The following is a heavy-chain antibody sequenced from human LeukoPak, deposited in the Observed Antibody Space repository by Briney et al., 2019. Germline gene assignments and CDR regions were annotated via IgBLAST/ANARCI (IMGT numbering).Heavy chain of an antibody. CDR1: GGTFSSYA. Sequence: PVKVSCKASGGTFSSYAISWVRQAPGQGLEWMGGIIPIFGTANYAQKFQGRVTITADESTSTAYMELSSLRSEDTAVYYCARVFGGNIRHDAFDIWGQGTMVTVSP. V-gene: IGHV1-69*01. J-gene: IGHJ3*02. D-gene: IGHD4-23*01. CDR2: IIPIFGTA. CDR3: ARVFGGNIRHDAFDI.